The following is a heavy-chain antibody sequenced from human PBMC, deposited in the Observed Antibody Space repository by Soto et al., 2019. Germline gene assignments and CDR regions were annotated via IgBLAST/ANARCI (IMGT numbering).Heavy chain of an antibody. CDR1: GFTFSSYS. D-gene: IGHD6-6*01. Sequence: EVQLVESGGGLVKPGGSLRLSCAASGFTFSSYSMNWVRQAPGTGLEWVSSISSSSFSINYADSVKGRFSISRDNAQNSLHLQMNNLRAEDTAVYYCARNESSNIYGMDVWGQGTTVTVSS. CDR3: ARNESSNIYGMDV. J-gene: IGHJ6*02. V-gene: IGHV3-21*02. CDR2: ISSSSFSI.